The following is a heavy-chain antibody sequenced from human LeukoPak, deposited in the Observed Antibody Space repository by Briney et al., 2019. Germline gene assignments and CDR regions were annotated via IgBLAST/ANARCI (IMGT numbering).Heavy chain of an antibody. V-gene: IGHV3-23*01. Sequence: PGGSLRLSCAASGFTFSSYAMSWVRQAPGKGLEWVSAISGSGGSTYNADSVKGRFTISRDNSKNTLYLRMNSLRAEDTAVYYCARDPVGATGDPAYYFDYWGQGTLVTVSS. CDR3: ARDPVGATGDPAYYFDY. J-gene: IGHJ4*02. CDR1: GFTFSSYA. CDR2: ISGSGGST. D-gene: IGHD1-26*01.